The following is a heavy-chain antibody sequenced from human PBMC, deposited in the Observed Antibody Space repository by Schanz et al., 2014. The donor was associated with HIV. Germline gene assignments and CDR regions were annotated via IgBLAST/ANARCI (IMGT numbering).Heavy chain of an antibody. CDR3: ARGPWAGSGSYPLDY. CDR1: GGSFSAYY. J-gene: IGHJ4*02. CDR2: INHRGIT. D-gene: IGHD3-10*01. Sequence: QVQLHQWGAGLLKPSETLSLTCAVYGGSFSAYYWSWIRQPPGEGLEWIGEINHRGITNYNPSLESRVTISMDTSKNQFSLKLNSATAADTATYYCARGPWAGSGSYPLDYWGQGTLVTVSS. V-gene: IGHV4-34*01.